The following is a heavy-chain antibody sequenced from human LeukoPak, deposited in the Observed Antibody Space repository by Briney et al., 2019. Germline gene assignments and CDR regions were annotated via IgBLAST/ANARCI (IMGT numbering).Heavy chain of an antibody. V-gene: IGHV4-59*01. CDR3: ARLRALSYYDSSGDLYYFEY. J-gene: IGHJ4*02. D-gene: IGHD3-22*01. Sequence: SETLSLTCTVSGGSISSYYWGWLRQPPGKGLEWIGFIYYSGITDYNPSLKSRVTISVDTSQNQFSLKLTSVTAADTAVYYCARLRALSYYDSSGDLYYFEYWGQGTLVPVSS. CDR1: GGSISSYY. CDR2: IYYSGIT.